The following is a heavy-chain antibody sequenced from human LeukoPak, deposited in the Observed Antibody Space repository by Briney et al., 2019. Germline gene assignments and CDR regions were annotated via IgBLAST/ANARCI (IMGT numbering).Heavy chain of an antibody. Sequence: PGGTLLLSCAASEFTFSSYARTWGRQAPGKGLGGGSSISGSGEYTYYRDSVKGRFTMSRDNSKNTVYLNMNSLGAEDTAVYYCAKDGQPSTRSLLCTNGICYQDYWGQGTLVTVSS. CDR3: AKDGQPSTRSLLCTNGICYQDY. CDR2: ISGSGEYT. CDR1: EFTFSSYA. D-gene: IGHD2-8*01. J-gene: IGHJ4*02. V-gene: IGHV3-23*01.